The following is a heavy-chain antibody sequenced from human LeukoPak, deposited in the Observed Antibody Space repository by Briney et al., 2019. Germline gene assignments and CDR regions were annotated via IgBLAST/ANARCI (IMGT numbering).Heavy chain of an antibody. Sequence: QPGGSLRLSCAASGFTFSSYWMHWVRQAPGKGLVWVSRVNSDGSSITSADSVKGRFTISRDNAKNTLYLQMNSLRAEDTAVYYCARDRDDSSGYYLDYWGQGTLVTVSS. J-gene: IGHJ4*02. V-gene: IGHV3-74*01. D-gene: IGHD3-22*01. CDR3: ARDRDDSSGYYLDY. CDR1: GFTFSSYW. CDR2: VNSDGSSI.